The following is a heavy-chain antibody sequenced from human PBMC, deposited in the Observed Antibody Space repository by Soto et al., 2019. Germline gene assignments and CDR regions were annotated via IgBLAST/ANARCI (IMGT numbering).Heavy chain of an antibody. CDR3: ARLDRYDHDFDY. Sequence: QVQLQGSGPGLVKPSETLSLTCTVSGGSISSHYWSWIRQPPGQGLEWFGYIYYSGSTNYNPSLKRRVTISVHTSMSQFSPRLSSVTAADTAVYFGARLDRYDHDFDYWGQGALVTASS. D-gene: IGHD5-12*01. V-gene: IGHV4-59*08. CDR2: IYYSGST. J-gene: IGHJ4*02. CDR1: GGSISSHY.